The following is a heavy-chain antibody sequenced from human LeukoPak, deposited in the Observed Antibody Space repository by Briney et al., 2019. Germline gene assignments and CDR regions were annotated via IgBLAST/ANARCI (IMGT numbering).Heavy chain of an antibody. CDR1: GFTFSSYG. J-gene: IGHJ6*02. Sequence: GGSLRLSCAASGFTFSSYGMHWVRQAPGKGLEWVAVISYDGSNKYYVDSVKGRFTISRDNSKNTLYLQMNSLRAEDTAVYYCAIIQQQLATSDYYYYAMDVWGQGTTVTVSS. CDR2: ISYDGSNK. CDR3: AIIQQQLATSDYYYYAMDV. V-gene: IGHV3-30*03. D-gene: IGHD6-13*01.